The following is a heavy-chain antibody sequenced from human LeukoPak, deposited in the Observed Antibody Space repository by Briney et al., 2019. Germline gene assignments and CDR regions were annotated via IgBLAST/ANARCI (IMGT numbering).Heavy chain of an antibody. CDR1: GYTFTSYA. CDR3: ARGDSSSWSYYYYYYMDV. J-gene: IGHJ6*03. Sequence: GASVKVSCKASGYTFTSYAMNWVRQAPGQGLEWMGWINTNTGNPTYAQGFTGRFVFSLDTSVSTAYLQISSLKAEDTAVYYCARGDSSSWSYYYYYYMDVWGKGTTVTVSS. CDR2: INTNTGNP. V-gene: IGHV7-4-1*02. D-gene: IGHD6-13*01.